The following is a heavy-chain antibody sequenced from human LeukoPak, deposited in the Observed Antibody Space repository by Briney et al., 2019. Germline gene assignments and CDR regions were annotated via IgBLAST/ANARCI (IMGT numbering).Heavy chain of an antibody. Sequence: ASVKVSCKASGYTFTNYYIHWVRQAPGQGLEWVGLTNPNGGSTGYAQRFQGRVTMTEDTSTDTAYMELSSLRSEDTAVYYCATGLWFGKYLDVWGKGTTVTISS. J-gene: IGHJ6*04. D-gene: IGHD3-10*01. CDR2: TNPNGGST. V-gene: IGHV1-46*01. CDR1: GYTFTNYY. CDR3: ATGLWFGKYLDV.